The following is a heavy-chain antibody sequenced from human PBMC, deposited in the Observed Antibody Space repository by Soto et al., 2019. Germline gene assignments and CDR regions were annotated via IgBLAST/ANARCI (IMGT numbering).Heavy chain of an antibody. D-gene: IGHD6-13*01. V-gene: IGHV1-2*02. CDR1: GNTFTGEY. J-gene: IGHJ6*02. CDR2: INANSGGT. CDR3: ARFIQYPQSSSSWYDAFLSFYYGPDV. Sequence: GAAVKPSCKGCGNTFTGEYMHWVRQAPGKGNEWMGWINANSGGTKYAEKMQGRGTMTRDTSISTAYMELSRLRSDDTAVYYCARFIQYPQSSSSWYDAFLSFYYGPDVWG.